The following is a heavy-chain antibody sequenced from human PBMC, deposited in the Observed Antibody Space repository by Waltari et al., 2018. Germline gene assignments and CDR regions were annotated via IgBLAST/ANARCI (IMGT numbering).Heavy chain of an antibody. CDR1: GFTFNTYW. Sequence: EVQLVESGGGLVQPGGSLRLSCAASGFTFNTYWMKWIRQAPGKGREWVANINPDGSHKFYVDSVKGRFTVSRDNAQNSLYLQMNNLRAEDTAVYYCTTLARGESGDYWGQGTLVTVSS. CDR3: TTLARGESGDY. CDR2: INPDGSHK. V-gene: IGHV3-7*01. J-gene: IGHJ4*02. D-gene: IGHD3-10*01.